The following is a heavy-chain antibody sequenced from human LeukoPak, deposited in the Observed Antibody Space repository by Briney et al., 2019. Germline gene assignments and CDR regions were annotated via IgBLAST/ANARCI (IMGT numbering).Heavy chain of an antibody. CDR1: GGSINSNSYY. CDR2: ISYSGTT. J-gene: IGHJ4*02. CDR3: ARDHGYGDYVTFGY. Sequence: SETLSLTCTVSGGSINSNSYYWGWIRQPPGKGLEWIGSISYSGTTYYSPSLKSRVTISVDTSKNQFSLRLSSVTAADTAVYYCARDHGYGDYVTFGYWGQGTLVTVSS. V-gene: IGHV4-39*07. D-gene: IGHD4-17*01.